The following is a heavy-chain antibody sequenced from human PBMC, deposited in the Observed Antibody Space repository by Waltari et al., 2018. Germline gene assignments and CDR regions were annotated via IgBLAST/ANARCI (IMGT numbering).Heavy chain of an antibody. D-gene: IGHD3-9*01. CDR2: IGSSDSTK. Sequence: EVQLVASGGTLVKSGGSLRISCPAPGFTFGDSELKWVRQAPGKGLEWLSFIGSSDSTKYYADSVKGRFSISRDNGNNSVYLQMNSLRVEDTAVYYCAREHYGILTGYRGGFDYWGRGTLVTVSS. CDR3: AREHYGILTGYRGGFDY. J-gene: IGHJ4*02. CDR1: GFTFGDSE. V-gene: IGHV3-48*03.